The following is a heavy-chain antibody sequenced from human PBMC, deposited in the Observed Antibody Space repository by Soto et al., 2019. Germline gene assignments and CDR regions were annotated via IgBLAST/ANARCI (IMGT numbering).Heavy chain of an antibody. D-gene: IGHD4-4*01. CDR2: ISYDGSNK. J-gene: IGHJ6*02. CDR1: GFTFSSYG. CDR3: AKATVTRYYYYGMDV. Sequence: QVQLVESGGGVVQPGRSLRLSCAASGFTFSSYGMHWVRQAPGKGLEWVAVISYDGSNKYYADSVKGRFTISRDNSKNTLYLQMNSQRAEDTAVYYCAKATVTRYYYYGMDVWGQGTTVTVSS. V-gene: IGHV3-30*18.